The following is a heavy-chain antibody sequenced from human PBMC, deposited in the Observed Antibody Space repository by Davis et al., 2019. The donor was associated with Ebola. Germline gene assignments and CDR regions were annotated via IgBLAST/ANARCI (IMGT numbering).Heavy chain of an antibody. CDR2: ISSSSSYI. Sequence: GESLKISCAASGFTFSSYSMNWVRQAPGKGLEWVSSISSSSSYIYYADSVKGRFTISRDNAKNSLYLQMNSLRAGDTAVYYCARAETYYDFWSGYYYYYYGMDVWGQGTTVTVSS. CDR3: ARAETYYDFWSGYYYYYYGMDV. D-gene: IGHD3-3*01. V-gene: IGHV3-21*01. J-gene: IGHJ6*02. CDR1: GFTFSSYS.